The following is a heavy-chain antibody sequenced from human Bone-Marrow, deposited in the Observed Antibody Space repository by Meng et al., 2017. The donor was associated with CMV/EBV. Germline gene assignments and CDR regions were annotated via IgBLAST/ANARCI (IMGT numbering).Heavy chain of an antibody. D-gene: IGHD3-3*01. CDR2: FSGGLDTT. V-gene: IGHV3-23*01. CDR1: GFTFNNYA. CDR3: ASIPYYDFWSGYGNYYYGMDV. J-gene: IGHJ6*02. Sequence: GGSLRLSCAASGFTFNNYAMSWVRQAPGKGLEWVSTFSGGLDTTYYADSVKGRFTISRDNSKNTLYLQMNSLRAEDTAVYYCASIPYYDFWSGYGNYYYGMDVWGQGTTVTVSS.